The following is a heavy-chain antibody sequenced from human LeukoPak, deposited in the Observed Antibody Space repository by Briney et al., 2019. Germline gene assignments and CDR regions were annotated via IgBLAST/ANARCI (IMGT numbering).Heavy chain of an antibody. CDR2: INPNSGGT. J-gene: IGHJ6*02. D-gene: IGHD3-16*01. Sequence: ASVKVSCKASGYTFTGYYMHWVRQAPGQGLEWMGWINPNSGGTNYAQKFQGRVTMTRDTSISTAYMELSRLRSDDTAVYYCARGVSGLGVSYYNGMDVWGQGTTVTVSS. CDR3: ARGVSGLGVSYYNGMDV. V-gene: IGHV1-2*02. CDR1: GYTFTGYY.